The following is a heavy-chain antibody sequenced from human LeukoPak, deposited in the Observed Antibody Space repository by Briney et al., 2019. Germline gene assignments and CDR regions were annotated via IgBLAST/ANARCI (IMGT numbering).Heavy chain of an antibody. D-gene: IGHD6-19*01. Sequence: GASVKVSCKASGYTFRSYDITWVRQAPGHGLEGMGWISPNNGNTNYAQKFQGRVTMTTDTPTSTAYMEMRSLRSDDTAVYYCARDRDSSGWHVADYWGQGTLVTASS. CDR1: GYTFRSYD. CDR3: ARDRDSSGWHVADY. CDR2: ISPNNGNT. J-gene: IGHJ4*02. V-gene: IGHV1-18*01.